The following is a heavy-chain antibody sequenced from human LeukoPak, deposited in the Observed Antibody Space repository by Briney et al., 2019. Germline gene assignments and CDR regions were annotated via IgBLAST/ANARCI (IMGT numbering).Heavy chain of an antibody. Sequence: SVKVSCKATGGTFSSYAISWVRQAPGQGLEWMGGIIPIFGTANYAQKFQGRVTITTDESTSTAYMELSSLRSEDTAVYYCARGVEYSSSSARYYYYYYMDVWGKGTTVTVSS. D-gene: IGHD6-6*01. CDR2: IIPIFGTA. V-gene: IGHV1-69*05. CDR1: GGTFSSYA. CDR3: ARGVEYSSSSARYYYYYYMDV. J-gene: IGHJ6*03.